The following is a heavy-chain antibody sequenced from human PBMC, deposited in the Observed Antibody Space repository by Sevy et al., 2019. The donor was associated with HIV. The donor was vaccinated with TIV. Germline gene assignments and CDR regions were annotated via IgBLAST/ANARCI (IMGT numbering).Heavy chain of an antibody. Sequence: SETLSLTCTVSGGSISSSSYYWGWIRQPPGKGVEWIGSIYYSGRTYYNPSLRSRVTISVDTSKNQFSLKLSSVTAADTAGYYCARREFRGVISWGQGTLVTVSS. V-gene: IGHV4-39*01. J-gene: IGHJ5*02. CDR3: ARREFRGVIS. D-gene: IGHD3-10*01. CDR1: GGSISSSSYY. CDR2: IYYSGRT.